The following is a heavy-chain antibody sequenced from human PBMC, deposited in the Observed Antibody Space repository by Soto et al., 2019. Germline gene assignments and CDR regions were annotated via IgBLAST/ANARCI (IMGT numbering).Heavy chain of an antibody. V-gene: IGHV1-2*02. CDR3: ARGDSTDCSNGVCSFFYNHDMDV. J-gene: IGHJ6*02. CDR1: GYGFAAYY. D-gene: IGHD2-8*01. Sequence: ASVKVSCKASGYGFAAYYMHWVRQAPGQGLEWMGWINPNSGDTNYAQKFQGRVTMTRDTSISAASMELTRLTSDDTAIYYCARGDSTDCSNGVCSFFYNHDMDVWGQGTTVTVSS. CDR2: INPNSGDT.